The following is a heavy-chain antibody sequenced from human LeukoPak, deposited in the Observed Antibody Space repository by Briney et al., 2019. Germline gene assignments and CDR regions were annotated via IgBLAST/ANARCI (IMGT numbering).Heavy chain of an antibody. J-gene: IGHJ4*02. CDR2: IRSKANSYAT. CDR3: MSMGGVGFDY. CDR1: GFTFSGSA. V-gene: IGHV3-73*01. Sequence: GGSLRLSCAASGFTFSGSAMHWVRQASGKGLEWVGRIRSKANSYATAYAASVKGRSTISRDDSKNTAYLQMNSLKTEDTAVYYCMSMGGVGFDYWGQGTLVTVSS. D-gene: IGHD4/OR15-4a*01.